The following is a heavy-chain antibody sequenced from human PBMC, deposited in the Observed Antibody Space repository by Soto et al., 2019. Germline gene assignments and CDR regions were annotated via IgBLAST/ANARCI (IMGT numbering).Heavy chain of an antibody. D-gene: IGHD3-3*01. Sequence: QLQLQESGPGLVKPSETLSLTCTVSGGSISSSSYYWGWIRQPPGKGPEWIGSIYYSGGTYYNPSRNSRVPMSVDTSKNQCSLKLSSVTAADTAVYYCARHGARHYEFPDYWGQGTLVTVAS. CDR2: IYYSGGT. CDR3: ARHGARHYEFPDY. CDR1: GGSISSSSYY. J-gene: IGHJ4*02. V-gene: IGHV4-39*01.